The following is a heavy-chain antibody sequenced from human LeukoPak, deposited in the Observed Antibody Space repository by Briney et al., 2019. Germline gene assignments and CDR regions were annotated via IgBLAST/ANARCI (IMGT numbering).Heavy chain of an antibody. CDR1: GGTFSSYA. CDR3: ARRVTIFGVAGEDWFDP. V-gene: IGHV1-69*05. D-gene: IGHD3-3*01. CDR2: IIPIFGTA. J-gene: IGHJ5*02. Sequence: ASVKVSCKASGGTFSSYAISWVRQAPGQGLEWMGGIIPIFGTANYAQKFQGRVTITTDESTSTAYMVLSSLRSEDTAVYYCARRVTIFGVAGEDWFDPWGQGTLVTVSS.